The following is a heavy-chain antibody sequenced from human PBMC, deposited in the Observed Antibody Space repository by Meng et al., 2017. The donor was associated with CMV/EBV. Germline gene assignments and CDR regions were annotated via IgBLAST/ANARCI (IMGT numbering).Heavy chain of an antibody. J-gene: IGHJ6*02. CDR2: IYYSGST. V-gene: IGHV4-61*01. CDR3: ARDQDIVVVPAAINFYYYYGMDV. D-gene: IGHD2-2*01. Sequence: SETLSLSCTVSGGSVSSGSYYWSWIRQPPGKGLEWIGYIYYSGSTNYNPSLKSRVTISVDTSKNQFSLKLSSVTAADTAVYYCARDQDIVVVPAAINFYYYYGMDVWGQGTTVTVSS. CDR1: GGSVSSGSYY.